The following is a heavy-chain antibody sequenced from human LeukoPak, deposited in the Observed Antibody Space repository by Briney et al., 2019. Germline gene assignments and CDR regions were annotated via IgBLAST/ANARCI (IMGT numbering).Heavy chain of an antibody. V-gene: IGHV1-18*01. D-gene: IGHD3-9*01. CDR2: ISAYNGNT. J-gene: IGHJ4*02. CDR3: ARGRGTHFDWLSPPFDY. CDR1: GYTFTSYG. Sequence: ASVKVSCKASGYTFTSYGISWVRQAPGQGLEWMGWISAYNGNTNYAQKLQGRVTMTTDTSTSTAYMELRSLRSDDTAVYYCARGRGTHFDWLSPPFDYWGQGTLVTVAS.